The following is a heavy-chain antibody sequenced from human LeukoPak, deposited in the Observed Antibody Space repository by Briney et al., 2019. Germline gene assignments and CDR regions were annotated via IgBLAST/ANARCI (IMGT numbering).Heavy chain of an antibody. J-gene: IGHJ5*02. Sequence: PSETLSLTCTVSGGSISSYCWSWIRQPPGKGLEWIGYIYYSGSTNYNPSLKSRVTISVDTSKNQFSLKLSSVTAADTAVDYCARGVSITGTTGWFDPWGQGTLVTVSS. CDR2: IYYSGST. D-gene: IGHD1-20*01. CDR1: GGSISSYC. CDR3: ARGVSITGTTGWFDP. V-gene: IGHV4-59*01.